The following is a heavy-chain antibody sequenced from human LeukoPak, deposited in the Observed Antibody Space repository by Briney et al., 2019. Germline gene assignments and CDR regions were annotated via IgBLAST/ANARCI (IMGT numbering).Heavy chain of an antibody. V-gene: IGHV3-33*06. Sequence: GGSLRLSCAASGFTFSSYGMHWVRQAPGKGLEWVAVIWYDGSNKYYADSVKGRFTISRDNSKNTLYLQMNSLRAEDTAVYYCAKDFGSDDGYYMDVWAKGPRSPSP. J-gene: IGHJ6*03. D-gene: IGHD3-10*01. CDR1: GFTFSSYG. CDR3: AKDFGSDDGYYMDV. CDR2: IWYDGSNK.